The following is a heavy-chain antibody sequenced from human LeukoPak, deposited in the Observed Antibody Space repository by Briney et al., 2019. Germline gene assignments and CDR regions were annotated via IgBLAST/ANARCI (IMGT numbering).Heavy chain of an antibody. CDR3: ARDGYSGSYSLSYYYGMDV. V-gene: IGHV3-53*01. CDR1: GFTVSSNY. Sequence: PGGSLRLSCAASGFTVSSNYMSWVRQAPGKGLKWVSVIYSGGSTYYADSVKGRFTISRDNSKNTLYLQMNSLRAEDTAVYYCARDGYSGSYSLSYYYGMDVWGQGTTVTVSS. J-gene: IGHJ6*02. D-gene: IGHD1-26*01. CDR2: IYSGGST.